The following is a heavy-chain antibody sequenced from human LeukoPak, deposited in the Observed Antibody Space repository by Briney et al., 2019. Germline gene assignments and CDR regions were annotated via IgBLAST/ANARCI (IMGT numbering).Heavy chain of an antibody. J-gene: IGHJ4*02. D-gene: IGHD6-25*01. CDR2: ISTKKSYT. V-gene: IGHV1-18*01. CDR3: ARTYSSYGSDSEFDY. Sequence: ASVKVSFKATGYTFSNYGLTWVRQAPGQGLEWMGWISTKKSYTNYAQKFQGRVTMTTDTSTTTAYMELRSLTYGDTAVYYCARTYSSYGSDSEFDYWGQGTLVTVSS. CDR1: GYTFSNYG.